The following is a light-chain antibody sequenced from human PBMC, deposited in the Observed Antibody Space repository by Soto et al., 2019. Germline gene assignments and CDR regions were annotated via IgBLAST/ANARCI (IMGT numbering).Light chain of an antibody. J-gene: IGKJ2*01. CDR3: QQSYSSPVT. CDR1: QTVSTY. CDR2: AAS. V-gene: IGKV1-39*01. Sequence: DIHITQSPSSLAAFVGDRVTITCRTSQTVSTYLSWCQQKPGEAPKLLIYAASTLQSGVPSRFSGSGSGTEFTLTITSLQPEDFATYFCQQSYSSPVTFCQGTKLE.